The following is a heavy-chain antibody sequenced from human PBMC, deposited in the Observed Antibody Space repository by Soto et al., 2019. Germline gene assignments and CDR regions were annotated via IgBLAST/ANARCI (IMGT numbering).Heavy chain of an antibody. CDR3: ARLAAATNYGMDV. CDR2: IYYSGST. V-gene: IGHV4-31*03. D-gene: IGHD6-13*01. CDR1: CGSISIGGYY. Sequence: LSLTCTASCGSISIGGYYLSWIRHHPGKGLEWIGYIYYSGSTYYNPSLKSRVTISVDTPKNQFSLKLSSVTAADTAVYYCARLAAATNYGMDVWGQGTTVTVSS. J-gene: IGHJ6*02.